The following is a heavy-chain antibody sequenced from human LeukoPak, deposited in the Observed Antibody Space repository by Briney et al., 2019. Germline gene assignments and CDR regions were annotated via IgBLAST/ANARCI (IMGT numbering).Heavy chain of an antibody. CDR2: IYYSGST. Sequence: PSETLSLTCTVSGGSISSYHWSWIRQPPGKGLEWIGYIYYSGSTNYNPSLKSRVTISVDTSKNQFSLKLSSVTAADTAVYYCAITGYSSGWYWFDPWGQGTLVTVSS. CDR1: GGSISSYH. D-gene: IGHD6-19*01. V-gene: IGHV4-59*08. CDR3: AITGYSSGWYWFDP. J-gene: IGHJ5*02.